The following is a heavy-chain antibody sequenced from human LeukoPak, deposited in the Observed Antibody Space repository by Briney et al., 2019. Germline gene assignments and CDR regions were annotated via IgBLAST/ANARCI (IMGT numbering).Heavy chain of an antibody. D-gene: IGHD5-18*01. CDR2: ISAYNGNT. CDR3: ARAKYSYGYRGDGAFDY. Sequence: ASVKVSCKASGYTFTSYGISWVRQAPGQGLEWMGWISAYNGNTNYAQKLQGRVTMTTDTSTSTAYMELRSLRSDDTAVYYCARAKYSYGYRGDGAFDYWGQGTLVTVSS. J-gene: IGHJ4*02. V-gene: IGHV1-18*01. CDR1: GYTFTSYG.